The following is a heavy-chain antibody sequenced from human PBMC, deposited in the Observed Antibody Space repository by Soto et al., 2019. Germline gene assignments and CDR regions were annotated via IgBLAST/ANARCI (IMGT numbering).Heavy chain of an antibody. CDR3: ARLSPVAGPYYYYYMDV. J-gene: IGHJ6*03. Sequence: GESLKISCKGSGYSFTSYWIGWVRQMPGKGLEWMGIIYPGDSDTRYSPSFQGQVTISADKSISTAYLQWSSLKASDTAMYYCARLSPVAGPYYYYYMDVWGKGTTVTVSS. CDR2: IYPGDSDT. V-gene: IGHV5-51*01. D-gene: IGHD6-19*01. CDR1: GYSFTSYW.